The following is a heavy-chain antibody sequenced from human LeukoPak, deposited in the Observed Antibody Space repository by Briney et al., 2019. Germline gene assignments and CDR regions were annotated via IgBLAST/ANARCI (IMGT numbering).Heavy chain of an antibody. CDR2: INPSGGST. V-gene: IGHV1-46*01. D-gene: IGHD3-16*01. CDR3: AKTLGRSEGRDAFDI. Sequence: GASVKVSCKASGYTFTSYYMHWVRQAPGQGLEWMGIINPSGGSTGYAQKFQGRVTMTRDTSTSTVYMELSSLRSEDTAVYYCAKTLGRSEGRDAFDIWGQGTMVTVSS. CDR1: GYTFTSYY. J-gene: IGHJ3*02.